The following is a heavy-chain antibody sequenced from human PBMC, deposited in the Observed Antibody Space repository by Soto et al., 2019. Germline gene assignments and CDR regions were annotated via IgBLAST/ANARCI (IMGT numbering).Heavy chain of an antibody. CDR1: GFTFSNHD. V-gene: IGHV3-30-3*01. Sequence: QVQLVESGGGVVQPGRSLRLSCAASGFTFSNHDMHWVRQASGKGLECVAIVSFDGSNKYYADSVKGRFTISRDNSKNTLYLQMSGLTPEDTAFYYCARDQTGITTAGGGRIDRWGQGTLVTVSS. J-gene: IGHJ5*02. D-gene: IGHD6-13*01. CDR2: VSFDGSNK. CDR3: ARDQTGITTAGGGRIDR.